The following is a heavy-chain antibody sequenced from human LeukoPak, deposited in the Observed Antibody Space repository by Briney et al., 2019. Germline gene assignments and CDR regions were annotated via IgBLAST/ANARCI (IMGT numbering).Heavy chain of an antibody. D-gene: IGHD3-9*01. Sequence: RASVKVSCKASGYTFTGYYMHWVRQAPGQGLEWMGWINPNSGGTNYAQKFQGRVTMTRDTSISTAYMELSRLRSDDTAVYYCARDSYLTGATPFDYWGQGTLVIVSS. V-gene: IGHV1-2*02. CDR2: INPNSGGT. J-gene: IGHJ4*02. CDR1: GYTFTGYY. CDR3: ARDSYLTGATPFDY.